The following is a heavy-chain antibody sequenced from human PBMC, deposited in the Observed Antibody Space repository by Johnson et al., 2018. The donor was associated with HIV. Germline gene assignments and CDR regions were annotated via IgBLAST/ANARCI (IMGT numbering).Heavy chain of an antibody. CDR2: ISYDGSNK. CDR1: GFTFSSYA. Sequence: QVQLVESGGGVVQPGRSLRLSCAASGFTFSSYAMHWVRQAPGKGLEWVAVISYDGSNKYYADSVKGRFTISRDNSKNTLYLQMNSLRAEDTAVYYCASGGLGDYVVAFDIWGQGARVTVSS. J-gene: IGHJ3*02. CDR3: ASGGLGDYVVAFDI. V-gene: IGHV3-30*04. D-gene: IGHD4-17*01.